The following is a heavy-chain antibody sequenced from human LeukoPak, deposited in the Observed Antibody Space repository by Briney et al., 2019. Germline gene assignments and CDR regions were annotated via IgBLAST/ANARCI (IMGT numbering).Heavy chain of an antibody. CDR2: TYYRSKWYN. V-gene: IGHV6-1*01. Sequence: SQTLSLTCAISGDSVSSNSAAWNWIRQSPSRGLEWLGRTYYRSKWYNDYAVSVKSRITINPDTSKNQFSLQLNSVTPEDTAVYYCARDLSAFDGVVAAAFYYYYGMDVWGQGTTVTVSS. D-gene: IGHD2-15*01. J-gene: IGHJ6*02. CDR1: GDSVSSNSAA. CDR3: ARDLSAFDGVVAAAFYYYYGMDV.